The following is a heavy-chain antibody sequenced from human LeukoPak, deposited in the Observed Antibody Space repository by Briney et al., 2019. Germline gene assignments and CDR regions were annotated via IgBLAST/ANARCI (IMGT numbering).Heavy chain of an antibody. J-gene: IGHJ4*02. V-gene: IGHV3-11*04. D-gene: IGHD3-22*01. CDR3: ARDLDLDYDSSGYYY. CDR2: ISSSGSTI. Sequence: AGSLRLSCAASGFTFSDYYMSWIRQAPGRGLEWVSYISSSGSTIYYADPVKGRFTIYRDNAKNSLYLQMNSLRAEDTAVYYCARDLDLDYDSSGYYYWGQGTLVTVSS. CDR1: GFTFSDYY.